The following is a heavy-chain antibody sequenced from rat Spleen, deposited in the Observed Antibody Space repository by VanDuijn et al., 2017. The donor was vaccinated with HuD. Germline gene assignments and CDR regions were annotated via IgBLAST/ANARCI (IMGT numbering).Heavy chain of an antibody. D-gene: IGHD1-4*01. CDR1: GLSLTSNS. V-gene: IGHV3-3*01. J-gene: IGHJ2*01. Sequence: VQLKESGPGLVQPSQTLSLTCTVSGLSLTSNSVSWIRQPPGKGLEWMGYINNAGSTNYNPSLKSRISITRDTSKNQFFLQVNSVITEDTATYYCAMSGYYGDYWGQGVMVTVSS. CDR3: AMSGYYGDY. CDR2: INNAGST.